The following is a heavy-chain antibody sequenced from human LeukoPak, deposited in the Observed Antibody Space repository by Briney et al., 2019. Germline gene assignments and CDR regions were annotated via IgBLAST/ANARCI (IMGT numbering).Heavy chain of an antibody. J-gene: IGHJ4*02. Sequence: GGSLRLSCAASGFTFSSYGMHWVRQAPGKGLEWVAVISYDGSDKYYADSVKGRFTISRDNSKNTLYLQMNSLSTEDTAVYYCAKDGYPLGYCSGTSCPYYFNYWGQGTLVTVSS. CDR1: GFTFSSYG. CDR2: ISYDGSDK. CDR3: AKDGYPLGYCSGTSCPYYFNY. D-gene: IGHD2-2*01. V-gene: IGHV3-30*18.